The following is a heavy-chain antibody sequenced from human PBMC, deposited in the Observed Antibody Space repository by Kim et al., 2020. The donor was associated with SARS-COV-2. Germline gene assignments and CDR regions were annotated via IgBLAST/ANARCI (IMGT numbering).Heavy chain of an antibody. CDR1: GYTFTSYY. Sequence: ASVKVSCKASGYTFTSYYMHWVRQAPGQGLEWMGIINPSGGSTSYAQKFQGRVTMTRDTSTSTVYMELSSLRSEDTAVYYCAREGLRYFDWLSPHGPFDLWGRGTLVTVSS. V-gene: IGHV1-46*01. J-gene: IGHJ2*01. CDR3: AREGLRYFDWLSPHGPFDL. CDR2: INPSGGST. D-gene: IGHD3-9*01.